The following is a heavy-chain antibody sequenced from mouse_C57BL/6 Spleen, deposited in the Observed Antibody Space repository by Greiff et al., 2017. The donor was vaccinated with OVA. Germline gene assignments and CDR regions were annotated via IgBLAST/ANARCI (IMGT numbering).Heavy chain of an antibody. D-gene: IGHD2-4*01. CDR2: INPSNGGT. CDR1: GYTFTSYW. CDR3: ARWGLRRAVYFDY. Sequence: QVQLKQPGTELVKPGASVKLSCKASGYTFTSYWMHWVKQRPGQGLEWIGNINPSNGGTNYNEKFKSKATLTVDKSSSTAYMQLSSLTSEDSAVYYCARWGLRRAVYFDYWGQGTTLTVSS. V-gene: IGHV1-53*01. J-gene: IGHJ2*01.